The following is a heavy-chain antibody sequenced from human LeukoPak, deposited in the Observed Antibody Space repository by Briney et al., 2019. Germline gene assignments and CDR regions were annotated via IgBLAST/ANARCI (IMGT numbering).Heavy chain of an antibody. CDR2: IYPGDSDT. V-gene: IGHV5-51*01. D-gene: IGHD5-18*01. CDR3: ARGEGYSYGPFDY. J-gene: IGHJ4*02. CDR1: GYSFTSYW. Sequence: GESPNIPCKGSGYSFTSYWIGWARQTPGKGLEGMGIIYPGDSDTRYSPPFQGQSTISADKSISTAYLQWSSLKASDTAMYYCARGEGYSYGPFDYWGQGTMVTVS.